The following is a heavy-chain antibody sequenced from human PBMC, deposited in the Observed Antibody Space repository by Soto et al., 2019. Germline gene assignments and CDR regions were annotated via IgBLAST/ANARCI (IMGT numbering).Heavy chain of an antibody. CDR1: GFTFKSYN. CDR2: IGTAGDT. CDR3: ASATYGGYYDY. V-gene: IGHV3-13*01. D-gene: IGHD2-15*01. Sequence: PGGSLRLSCAASGFTFKSYNMHWVRQATGKTLEWVSAIGTAGDTYYPDSVKGRFTISRENAKNSLYLQMNSLRAGDTAVYYCASATYGGYYDYWGQGTLVTVSS. J-gene: IGHJ4*02.